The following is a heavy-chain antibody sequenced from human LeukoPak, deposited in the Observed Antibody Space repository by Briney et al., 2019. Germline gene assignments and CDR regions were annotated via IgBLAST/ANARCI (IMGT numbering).Heavy chain of an antibody. Sequence: PGRSLRLSCAASGFTFSTYGMHWVRQALGKGLEWVAVISYDGSNEYYADSVKGRFTISRDNSKNTLYLQMSSLRAEDTAVYYCAKEFNGGLPDYWGQGTLVTVPS. CDR3: AKEFNGGLPDY. CDR2: ISYDGSNE. CDR1: GFTFSTYG. J-gene: IGHJ4*02. V-gene: IGHV3-30*18. D-gene: IGHD3-16*01.